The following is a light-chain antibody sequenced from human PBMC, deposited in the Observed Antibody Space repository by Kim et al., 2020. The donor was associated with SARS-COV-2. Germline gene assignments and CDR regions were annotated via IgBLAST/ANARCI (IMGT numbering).Light chain of an antibody. Sequence: VSPGETATISCTGDNLQFKYVCWYQQTAGHSPVLVLYQDNKRPSGFPERFSGSNSGNTATLTISGTQAMDEADYYCQVWDNSLGVFGAGTQLTVL. J-gene: IGLJ2*01. CDR1: NLQFKY. V-gene: IGLV3-1*01. CDR3: QVWDNSLGV. CDR2: QDN.